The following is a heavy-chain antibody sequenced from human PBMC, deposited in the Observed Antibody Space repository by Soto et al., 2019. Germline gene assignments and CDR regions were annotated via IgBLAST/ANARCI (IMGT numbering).Heavy chain of an antibody. V-gene: IGHV3-74*01. J-gene: IGHJ3*01. CDR3: ARGWVNYGSGSYDV. CDR2: INSDGSGT. Sequence: GGSLRLSCAASEFSFSSYWMHWVRQAPGKGLMWVSRINSDGSGTDYADSVKGRFTISRDNAKNTLYLQMNSLRVEDTAVYYCARGWVNYGSGSYDVWGQGTMVTVSS. D-gene: IGHD3-10*01. CDR1: EFSFSSYW.